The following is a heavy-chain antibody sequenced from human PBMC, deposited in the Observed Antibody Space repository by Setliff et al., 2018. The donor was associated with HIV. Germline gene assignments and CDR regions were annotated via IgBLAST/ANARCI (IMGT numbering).Heavy chain of an antibody. CDR2: INPTGGST. CDR3: ARELYGDYTLDY. J-gene: IGHJ4*02. D-gene: IGHD4-17*01. CDR1: GYPFTSYY. V-gene: IGHV1-46*01. Sequence: ASVKVSCKASGYPFTSYYMHWVRQAPGQGLEWMGIINPTGGSTSYAQKFQGRVTMTRDTSTSTVYMELSSLRSEDTAVYYCARELYGDYTLDYWGQGTLVTVSS.